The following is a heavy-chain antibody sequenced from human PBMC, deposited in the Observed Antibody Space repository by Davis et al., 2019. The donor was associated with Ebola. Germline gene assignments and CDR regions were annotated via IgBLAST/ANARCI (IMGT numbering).Heavy chain of an antibody. V-gene: IGHV3-53*01. Sequence: GESLKISCAASGFTVSSNYMSWVRQAPGKGLEWVSVIYSGGSTYYADSVKGRFTISRDNSKNTLYLQMNSLRAEDTAVYYCARDRSERCSSTSCPRNYYYYYMDVWGKGTTVTVSS. CDR2: IYSGGST. CDR3: ARDRSERCSSTSCPRNYYYYYMDV. D-gene: IGHD2-2*01. CDR1: GFTVSSNY. J-gene: IGHJ6*03.